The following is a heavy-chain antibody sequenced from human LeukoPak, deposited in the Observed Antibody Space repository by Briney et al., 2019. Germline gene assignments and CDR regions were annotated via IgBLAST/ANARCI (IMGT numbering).Heavy chain of an antibody. Sequence: PGGSLRLPCAASGFTFSSYSMNWVRQAPGKGLEWVANIKQDGSEKYYVDSVKGRFTISRDNSKNTLYLQMNSLRAEDTAVYYCAKLDSSSWYLHDYFDYWGQGTLVTVSS. D-gene: IGHD6-13*01. V-gene: IGHV3-7*03. CDR1: GFTFSSYS. CDR3: AKLDSSSWYLHDYFDY. CDR2: IKQDGSEK. J-gene: IGHJ4*02.